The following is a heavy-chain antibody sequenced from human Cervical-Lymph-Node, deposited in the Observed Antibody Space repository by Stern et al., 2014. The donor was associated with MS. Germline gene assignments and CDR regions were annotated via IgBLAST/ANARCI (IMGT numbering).Heavy chain of an antibody. CDR1: GYDFNTYW. CDR3: ARWGDGDASLDY. Sequence: VQLVESGAEVKKPGDSLRISCKGSGYDFNTYWIAWVRQMPGKGLEWMGMIYARDSDTRYSPSVQGQVTISADKSIRTAYLQWRSLKASDTALYFCARWGDGDASLDYWGQGALVSVSS. CDR2: IYARDSDT. D-gene: IGHD4-17*01. V-gene: IGHV5-51*01. J-gene: IGHJ4*02.